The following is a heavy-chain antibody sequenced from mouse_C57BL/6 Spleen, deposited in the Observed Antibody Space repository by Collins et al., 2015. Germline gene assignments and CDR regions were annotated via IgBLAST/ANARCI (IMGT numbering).Heavy chain of an antibody. CDR2: IYPGDGDT. V-gene: IGHV1-82*01. CDR1: GYAFSSSW. J-gene: IGHJ3*01. Sequence: QVQLQQSGPELVKPGASVKISCKASGYAFSSSWMNWVKQRPGQGPEWIGRIYPGDGDTNYNGRFRGTATLTADKSSTTAYMQLSSLTSVDSAVYFCARDSSYGFAYWGQGTLVTVSA. D-gene: IGHD1-1*01. CDR3: ARDSSYGFAY.